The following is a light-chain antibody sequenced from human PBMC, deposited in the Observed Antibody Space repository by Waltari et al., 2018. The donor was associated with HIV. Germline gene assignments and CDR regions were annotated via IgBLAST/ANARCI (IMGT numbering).Light chain of an antibody. CDR2: GSG. Sequence: QSVLTQPPSVSGAPGQRVTISCTGSSANIGAGSDIHWYQQPPGSAPKLLIYGSGNRPSGVPDRFSGSKSGTSASLAITGLQAEDEADYYCQSYDSSLTGSVFGGGTKLTVL. CDR3: QSYDSSLTGSV. CDR1: SANIGAGSD. V-gene: IGLV1-40*01. J-gene: IGLJ2*01.